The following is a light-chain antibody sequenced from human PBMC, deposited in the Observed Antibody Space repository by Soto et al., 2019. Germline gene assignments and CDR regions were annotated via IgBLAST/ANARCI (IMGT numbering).Light chain of an antibody. J-gene: IGKJ5*01. CDR1: QGIRND. V-gene: IGKV1-6*01. CDR3: QQRSNWPH. CDR2: AAS. Sequence: AIHMTQSPSSLSASVGERVTITCVASQGIRNDLGWYQQKPGKAPKLLIYAASSLQSGVPSRFSGSGSGTDFSLTISRLEPEDFAVYYCQQRSNWPHFGQGTRLET.